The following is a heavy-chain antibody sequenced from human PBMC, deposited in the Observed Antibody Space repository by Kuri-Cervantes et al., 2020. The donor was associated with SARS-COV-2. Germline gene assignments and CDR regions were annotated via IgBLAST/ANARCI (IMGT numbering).Heavy chain of an antibody. CDR1: GFTFSSYA. CDR2: IYSGGST. D-gene: IGHD6-6*01. V-gene: IGHV3-23*03. Sequence: GESLKISCAASGFTFSSYAMSWVRQAPGKGLEWVSVIYSGGSTYYADSVKGRFTISRDNAKNSLYLQMNSLRAEDTAVYYCARVGYSSSGWFDPWGQGTLVTVSS. CDR3: ARVGYSSSGWFDP. J-gene: IGHJ5*02.